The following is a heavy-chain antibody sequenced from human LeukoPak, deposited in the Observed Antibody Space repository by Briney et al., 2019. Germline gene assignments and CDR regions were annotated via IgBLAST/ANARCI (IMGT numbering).Heavy chain of an antibody. D-gene: IGHD1-26*01. CDR2: INHSGST. V-gene: IGHV4-34*01. CDR3: ARGGRYRGGSYYWWFDP. J-gene: IGHJ5*02. CDR1: GFTFSSNG. Sequence: PGGSLRLSCAASGFTFSSNGMNWIRQPPGKGLEWIGGINHSGSTNYNPSLKSRVTISVDTSRNKFSLKLNSVTAADTAMYYCARGGRYRGGSYYWWFDPWGQGTLVTVSS.